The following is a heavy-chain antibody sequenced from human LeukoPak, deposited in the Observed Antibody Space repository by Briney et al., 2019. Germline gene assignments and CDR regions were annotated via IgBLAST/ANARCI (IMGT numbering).Heavy chain of an antibody. D-gene: IGHD2-15*01. CDR2: ISSSSSYI. V-gene: IGHV3-21*04. J-gene: IGHJ4*02. Sequence: GGSLRLSCAASGFTFSSYSMNWVRQAPGKGLEWVSSISSSSSYIYYADSVKGRFTISRDNAKNSLYLQMNSLRPEDTALYYCTTLIPVCSGGSCQGGWGQGPLVTVSS. CDR1: GFTFSSYS. CDR3: TTLIPVCSGGSCQGG.